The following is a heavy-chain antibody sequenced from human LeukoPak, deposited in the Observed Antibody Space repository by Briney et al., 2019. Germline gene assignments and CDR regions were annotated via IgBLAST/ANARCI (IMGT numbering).Heavy chain of an antibody. D-gene: IGHD5-18*01. CDR2: IKQDGSEK. CDR3: ARDFLCGYSYGYGYYYGMDV. CDR1: GFTFSNYW. Sequence: GGSLRLSCVASGFTFSNYWMTWVRQAPGKGLEWVANIKQDGSEKYYVDSVRGRFAISRDNSKNTLYLQMNSLRAEDTAVYYCARDFLCGYSYGYGYYYGMDVWGQGTTVTVSS. J-gene: IGHJ6*02. V-gene: IGHV3-7*01.